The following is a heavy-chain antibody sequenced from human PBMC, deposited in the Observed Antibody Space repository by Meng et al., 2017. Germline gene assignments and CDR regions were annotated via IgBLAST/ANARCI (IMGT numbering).Heavy chain of an antibody. CDR3: AGSPLQAPQIDY. CDR1: CGSISIVCYY. J-gene: IGHJ4*02. CDR2: NDYSGST. D-gene: IGHD2-15*01. V-gene: IGHV4-31*01. Sequence: HVQLPASGPGLLKPSQTLSLTCTFSCGSISIVCYYLSSICQHPGKCLDWIGYNDYSGSTYYNPSLKILVTISVDTSKIQFSLKLSSVTAADTAVYYCAGSPLQAPQIDYCGQGTLVTVSS.